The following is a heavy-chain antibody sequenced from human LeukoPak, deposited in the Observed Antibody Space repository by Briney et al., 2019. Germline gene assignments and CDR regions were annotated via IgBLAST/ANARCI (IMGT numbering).Heavy chain of an antibody. CDR2: INHSGST. CDR1: AGSVSGYY. V-gene: IGHV4-34*01. Sequence: TSSETLSLTCSVYAGSVSGYYWSWIRQPPGKGLEWIGEINHSGSTNYNPSLKSRVTISVDTSKNQFSLKLSSVTAADTAVYYCARDGIGARPYGMDVWGQGTTVTVSS. J-gene: IGHJ6*02. CDR3: ARDGIGARPYGMDV. D-gene: IGHD6-6*01.